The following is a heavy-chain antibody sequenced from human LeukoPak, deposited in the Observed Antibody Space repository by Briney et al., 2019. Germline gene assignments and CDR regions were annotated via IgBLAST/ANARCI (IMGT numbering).Heavy chain of an antibody. Sequence: GGSLRLSCAASGFTFSSYGMHWVRQAPGKGLEWVAVISYDGSNKYYADSVKGRFTISRDNSKNTLYLQMNSLRAEDTAAYYCAKALRGYLGFDYWGQGTLVTVSS. CDR1: GFTFSSYG. CDR2: ISYDGSNK. CDR3: AKALRGYLGFDY. D-gene: IGHD7-27*01. J-gene: IGHJ4*02. V-gene: IGHV3-30*18.